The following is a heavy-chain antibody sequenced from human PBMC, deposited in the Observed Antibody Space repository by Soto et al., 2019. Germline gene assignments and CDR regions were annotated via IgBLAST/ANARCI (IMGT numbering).Heavy chain of an antibody. Sequence: GESLKISCKGSGYSFTSYWIGWVRQMPGKGLEWMGIIYPGDSDTRYSPSFQGQVTISADKSISTAYPQWSSLKASDTAMYYCARLDTAMAYYYGMDVWGQGTTVTVSS. CDR2: IYPGDSDT. V-gene: IGHV5-51*01. D-gene: IGHD5-18*01. CDR3: ARLDTAMAYYYGMDV. CDR1: GYSFTSYW. J-gene: IGHJ6*02.